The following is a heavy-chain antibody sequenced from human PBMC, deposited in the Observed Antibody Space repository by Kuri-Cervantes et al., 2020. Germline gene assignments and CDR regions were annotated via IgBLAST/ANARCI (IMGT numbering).Heavy chain of an antibody. CDR3: ARQSMPYGDLLDFDY. V-gene: IGHV4-34*01. J-gene: IGHJ4*02. CDR1: GGSFSGYY. CDR2: INYSGST. Sequence: SETLSLTCAVYGGSFSGYYWSWIRQPPEKGLEWIGEINYSGSTNYNPSLKSRVTISVHTSKSQFSLKLTSVTAADTAVYYCARQSMPYGDLLDFDYWGQGTLVTVSS. D-gene: IGHD4-17*01.